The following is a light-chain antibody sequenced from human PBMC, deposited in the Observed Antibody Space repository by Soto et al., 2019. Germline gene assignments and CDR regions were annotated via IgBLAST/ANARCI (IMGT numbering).Light chain of an antibody. CDR2: DVT. Sequence: QSALTQPPSVSGSPGQSDTISCTGTSSDVGGYDYVSWYQQRPGKAPKLLIYDVTKRPSGVPDRFSGSKSGNTASLTISGLQADDEDDFYCCSCGGSSPYVFGTGTKVTVL. CDR3: CSCGGSSPYV. CDR1: SSDVGGYDY. J-gene: IGLJ1*01. V-gene: IGLV2-11*01.